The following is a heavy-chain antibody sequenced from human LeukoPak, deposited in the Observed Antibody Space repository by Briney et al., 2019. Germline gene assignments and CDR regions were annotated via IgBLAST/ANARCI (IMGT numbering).Heavy chain of an antibody. CDR3: ARLVTMTYFDY. J-gene: IGHJ4*02. D-gene: IGHD3-22*01. CDR2: IYYSGST. V-gene: IGHV4-39*01. CDR1: GFTFSSYE. Sequence: GSLRLSCAASGFTFSSYEMNWIRQPPGKGLEWIGSIYYSGSTYYNPSLKSRVTISVDTSKNQFSLKLSSVTAADTAVYYCARLVTMTYFDYWGQGTLVTVSS.